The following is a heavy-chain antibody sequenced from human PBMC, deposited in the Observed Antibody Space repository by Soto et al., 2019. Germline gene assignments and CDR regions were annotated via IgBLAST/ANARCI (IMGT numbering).Heavy chain of an antibody. D-gene: IGHD6-13*01. CDR1: GFSLSTSGVG. V-gene: IGHV2-5*02. Sequence: SGPTLVNPTQTLTLTCTFSGFSLSTSGVGVGWIRQPPGKALEWLAVIYWDDDKRYSPSLKSRLTITKDTSKNQVVLTMTNMDPVDTATYYCARRPGYSSSWYWFDPWGQGTLVTVSS. CDR2: IYWDDDK. CDR3: ARRPGYSSSWYWFDP. J-gene: IGHJ5*02.